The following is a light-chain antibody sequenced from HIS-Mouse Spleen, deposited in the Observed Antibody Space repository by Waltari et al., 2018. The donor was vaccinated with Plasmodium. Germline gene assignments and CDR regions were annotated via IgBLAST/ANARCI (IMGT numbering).Light chain of an antibody. CDR2: EDR. J-gene: IGLJ3*02. V-gene: IGLV3-10*01. Sequence: SYELTQPPSVSVSPGQTARITSSGDALPKKYPYWYRKKLGQAPVLVKYEDRKRPTGSPERVCGASTGRMGSLNISGGQVEAEADCYCYSTDSSGNHRVFGGGTKLTVL. CDR3: YSTDSSGNHRV. CDR1: ALPKKY.